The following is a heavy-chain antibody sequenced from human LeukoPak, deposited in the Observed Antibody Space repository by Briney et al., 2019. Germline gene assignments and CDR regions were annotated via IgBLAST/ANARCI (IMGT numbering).Heavy chain of an antibody. J-gene: IGHJ6*02. Sequence: ASVKVSCKASGYTFTGYYMHWVRQAPGQGLEWMGWINPNSGGTNYAQKFQGRVTMNRDTSISTAYMELSRLRSDDTAVYYCAREPYITMVRGVISYYYYGMDVWGQGTTVTVSS. CDR1: GYTFTGYY. V-gene: IGHV1-2*02. D-gene: IGHD3-10*01. CDR3: AREPYITMVRGVISYYYYGMDV. CDR2: INPNSGGT.